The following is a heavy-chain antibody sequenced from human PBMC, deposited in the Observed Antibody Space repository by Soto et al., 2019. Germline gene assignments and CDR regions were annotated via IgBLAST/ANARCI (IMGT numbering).Heavy chain of an antibody. CDR1: GFSLGTSGMC. J-gene: IGHJ4*02. V-gene: IGHV2-70*11. Sequence: SGPTLVNPTQTLTLTCTFSGFSLGTSGMCVSWIRQPPGKALEWLARIDWDDDKYYSTSLKTRLTISKDTSKNQVVLTMTNMDPVDTATYYCARTSSIAAAGIVDYWGQGTLVTVSS. D-gene: IGHD6-13*01. CDR3: ARTSSIAAAGIVDY. CDR2: IDWDDDK.